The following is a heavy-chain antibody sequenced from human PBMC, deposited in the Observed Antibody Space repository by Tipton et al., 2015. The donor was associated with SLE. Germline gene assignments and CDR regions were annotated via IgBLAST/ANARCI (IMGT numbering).Heavy chain of an antibody. V-gene: IGHV3-11*04. CDR1: GFTFSDYY. J-gene: IGHJ3*02. Sequence: GSLRLSCAASGFTFSDYYMSWIRQAPGKGLEWVSYISNSGSTIYYADSVKGRFTISRDNAKNSLYLQMNSLRAEDTAVYYCARELVGATTSAFDIWGQGTMVTVSS. D-gene: IGHD1-26*01. CDR3: ARELVGATTSAFDI. CDR2: ISNSGSTI.